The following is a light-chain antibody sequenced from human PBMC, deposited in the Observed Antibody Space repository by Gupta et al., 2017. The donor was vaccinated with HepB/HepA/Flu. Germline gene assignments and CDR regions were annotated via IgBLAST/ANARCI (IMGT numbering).Light chain of an antibody. CDR1: QSGLDSSNNKNY. Sequence: DIVMTQSPDSLAVSLGERATINCKSSQSGLDSSNNKNYLAWYQQKPGQPPKLLIYWASTRESGVPDRFSGSGSGTDFTLTISSLQAEDVAVYYCQQEDSTPFTFGQGTKLDIK. CDR2: WAS. V-gene: IGKV4-1*01. CDR3: QQEDSTPFT. J-gene: IGKJ2*01.